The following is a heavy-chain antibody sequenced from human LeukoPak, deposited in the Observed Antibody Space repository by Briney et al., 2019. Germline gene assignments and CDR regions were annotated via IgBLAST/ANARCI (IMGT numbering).Heavy chain of an antibody. CDR1: GFIFNNYG. Sequence: GGSLRLSCAASGFIFNNYGMHWDRQAPGKGLEWVAVISYDGSNKNYADSVKGRFTISRDSSKNTVYLQMNSLRVEDTAMYYCAKDWAPYCGGDCYFNYWGQGTLVTVSS. J-gene: IGHJ4*02. CDR3: AKDWAPYCGGDCYFNY. V-gene: IGHV3-30*18. D-gene: IGHD2-21*02. CDR2: ISYDGSNK.